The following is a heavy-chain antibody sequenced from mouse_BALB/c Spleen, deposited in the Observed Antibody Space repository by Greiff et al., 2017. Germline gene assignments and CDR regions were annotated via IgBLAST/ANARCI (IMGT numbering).Heavy chain of an antibody. CDR3: TRRGYDGSMDY. V-gene: IGHV6-6*02. Sequence: DVKLQESGGGLVQPGGSMKLSCVASGFTFSNYWMNWVRQSPEKGLEWVAEIRLKSNNYATHYAESVKGRFTISRDDSKSSVYLQMNNLRAEDTGIYYCTRRGYDGSMDYWGQGTSVTVSS. CDR1: GFTFSNYW. CDR2: IRLKSNNYAT. J-gene: IGHJ4*01. D-gene: IGHD2-3*01.